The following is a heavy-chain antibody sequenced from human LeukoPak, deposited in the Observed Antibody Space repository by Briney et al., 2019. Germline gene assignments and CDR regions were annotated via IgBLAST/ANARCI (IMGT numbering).Heavy chain of an antibody. CDR2: ISSSSSYI. CDR1: GFTFSSYS. V-gene: IGHV3-21*01. CDR3: ARDWGELFGSYY. J-gene: IGHJ4*02. Sequence: GGSLRLSCAASGFTFSSYSMNWVRQAPGKGLEWVSSISSSSSYIYYADSVKGRFTISRDNAKNSLYLQMNSLRAEDTAVYYCARDWGELFGSYYWGRGTLVTVSS. D-gene: IGHD1-26*01.